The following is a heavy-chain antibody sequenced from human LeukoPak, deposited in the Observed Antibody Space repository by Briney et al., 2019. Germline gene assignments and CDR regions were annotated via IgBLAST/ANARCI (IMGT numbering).Heavy chain of an antibody. CDR3: AKGALGYCSGASCYQIDY. CDR2: ISGSGGGT. J-gene: IGHJ4*02. CDR1: GFTFSSYA. V-gene: IGHV3-23*01. D-gene: IGHD2-15*01. Sequence: PGGSLRLSCAASGFTFSSYAMTWVRQAPGKGLERVSAISGSGGGTYYADSVKGRFTISRENSKNTLYMQMNSLRAEDTAVYYCAKGALGYCSGASCYQIDYWGQGTLVTVSS.